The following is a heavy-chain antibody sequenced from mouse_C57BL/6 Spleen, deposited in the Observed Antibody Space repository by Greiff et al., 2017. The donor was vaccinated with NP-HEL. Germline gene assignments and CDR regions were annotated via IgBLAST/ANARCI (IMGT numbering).Heavy chain of an antibody. Sequence: VQLKESGPELVKPGASVKISCKASGYSFTGYYMNWVKQSPEKSLEWIGEINPSTGGTTYNQKFKAKATLTVDKSSSTAYMQLKSLTSEDSAVYYCARERSAQRAMDYWGQGTSVTVSS. CDR3: ARERSAQRAMDY. CDR1: GYSFTGYY. V-gene: IGHV1-42*01. CDR2: INPSTGGT. J-gene: IGHJ4*01. D-gene: IGHD3-2*02.